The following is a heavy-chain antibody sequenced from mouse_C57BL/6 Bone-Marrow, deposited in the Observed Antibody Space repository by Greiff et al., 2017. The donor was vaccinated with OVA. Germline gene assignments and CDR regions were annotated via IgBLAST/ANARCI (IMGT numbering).Heavy chain of an antibody. CDR2: IDPSDSYT. CDR1: GYTFTSYW. D-gene: IGHD3-2*02. J-gene: IGHJ2*01. CDR3: ARRSSGYVGYFDY. Sequence: QVQLQQPGAELVMPGASVKLSCKASGYTFTSYWMHWVKQRPGQGLEWIGEIDPSDSYTNYNQKFKGKSTLTVDKSSSTAYMQLSSLTSDDSAVYYCARRSSGYVGYFDYWGQGTTLTVSS. V-gene: IGHV1-69*01.